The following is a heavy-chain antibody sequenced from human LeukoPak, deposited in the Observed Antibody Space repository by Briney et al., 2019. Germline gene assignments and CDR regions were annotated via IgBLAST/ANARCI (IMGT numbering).Heavy chain of an antibody. V-gene: IGHV4-30-4*01. CDR2: IYYSGST. CDR3: ARSLLPAYYYYMDV. D-gene: IGHD1-26*01. J-gene: IGHJ6*03. Sequence: PSETLSLTCTVSGGSISSGDYYWSWIRQPPGKGLEWIGYIYYSGSTYYNPSLKSRVTISVDTSKNQFSLKLSSVTAADTAVYYCARSLLPAYYYYMDVWGKGTTVTVSS. CDR1: GGSISSGDYY.